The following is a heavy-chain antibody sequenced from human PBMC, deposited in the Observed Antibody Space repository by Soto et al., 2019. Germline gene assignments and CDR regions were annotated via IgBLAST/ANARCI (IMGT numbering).Heavy chain of an antibody. J-gene: IGHJ3*02. CDR2: IYHSGST. CDR1: GYSISSGYY. CDR3: ARDLGLRLGENAFDI. D-gene: IGHD3-16*01. Sequence: PSETLSLTCAVSGYSISSGYYWGWIRQPPGKGLEWIGSIYHSGSTYYNPSLKSRVTISVDTSKNQFSLKLSSVTAADTAVYYCARDLGLRLGENAFDIWGQGTMVTVSS. V-gene: IGHV4-38-2*02.